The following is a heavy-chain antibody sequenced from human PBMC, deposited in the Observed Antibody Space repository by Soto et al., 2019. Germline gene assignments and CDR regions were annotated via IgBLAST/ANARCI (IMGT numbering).Heavy chain of an antibody. D-gene: IGHD2-15*01. J-gene: IGHJ5*02. V-gene: IGHV1-69*02. CDR1: GGTFSSYT. CDR2: IIPILGIA. Sequence: QVQLVQSGAEVKKPGSSVKVSCKASGGTFSSYTISWVRQAPGQGLEWMGRIIPILGIANYAQKFQGRVTITADKSTSTAYMELSSPRSEDTAVYYCARAPVVVAATPDWFDPWGQGTLVTVSS. CDR3: ARAPVVVAATPDWFDP.